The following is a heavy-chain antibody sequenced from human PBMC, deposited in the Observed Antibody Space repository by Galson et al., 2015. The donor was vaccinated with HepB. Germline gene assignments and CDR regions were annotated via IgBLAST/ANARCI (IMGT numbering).Heavy chain of an antibody. Sequence: SLRLSCAASGFTFSSYGMHWVRQAPGKGLEWVAVISYDGSNKYYADSVKGRFTISRDNSKNTLYLQMNSLRAEDTAVYYCAKEGWELLNYYYYMDVWGKVTTVTVSS. CDR2: ISYDGSNK. CDR1: GFTFSSYG. D-gene: IGHD1-26*01. V-gene: IGHV3-30*18. J-gene: IGHJ6*03. CDR3: AKEGWELLNYYYYMDV.